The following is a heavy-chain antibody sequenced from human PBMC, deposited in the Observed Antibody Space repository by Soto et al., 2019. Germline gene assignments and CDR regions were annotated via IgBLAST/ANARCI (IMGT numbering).Heavy chain of an antibody. Sequence: PGGSLRLSCAASGFTFSSYSMNWVRQAPGKGLEWVSSISSSSSYIYYADSVKGRFTISRDNAKNSLYLQMNSLRAEDTAVYYRARVGNLEWLLYDYYYYMDVWGKGTTVTVSS. D-gene: IGHD3-3*01. J-gene: IGHJ6*03. V-gene: IGHV3-21*01. CDR2: ISSSSSYI. CDR1: GFTFSSYS. CDR3: ARVGNLEWLLYDYYYYMDV.